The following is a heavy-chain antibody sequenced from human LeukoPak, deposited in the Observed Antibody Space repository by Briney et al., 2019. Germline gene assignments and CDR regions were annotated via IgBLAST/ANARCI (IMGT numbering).Heavy chain of an antibody. Sequence: ASVKVSCKTSGYTFTNYDINWVRQATGQGLEWMGGIIPIFGTANYAQKFQGRVTITADESTSTAYMELSSLRSEDTAVYYCARDQLVWFGELSPYYGMDVWGQGTTVTVSS. CDR1: GYTFTNYD. CDR2: IIPIFGTA. D-gene: IGHD3-10*01. V-gene: IGHV1-69*13. J-gene: IGHJ6*02. CDR3: ARDQLVWFGELSPYYGMDV.